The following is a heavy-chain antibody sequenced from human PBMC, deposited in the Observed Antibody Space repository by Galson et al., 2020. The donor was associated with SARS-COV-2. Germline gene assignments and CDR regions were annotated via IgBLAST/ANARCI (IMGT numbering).Heavy chain of an antibody. CDR3: ARWVGDDDAFDI. D-gene: IGHD2-21*02. V-gene: IGHV1-69*13. J-gene: IGHJ3*02. CDR2: NIPIFGTA. Sequence: SVKVSCKASGGTFSSYAISWVRQAPGQGLEWMGGNIPIFGTANYAQKFQGRVTITADESTSTAYMELSSLRSEDTAVYYCARWVGDDDAFDIWGQGTMVTVSS. CDR1: GGTFSSYA.